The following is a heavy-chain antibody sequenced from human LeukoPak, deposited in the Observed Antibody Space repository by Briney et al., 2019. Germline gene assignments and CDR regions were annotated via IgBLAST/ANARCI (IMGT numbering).Heavy chain of an antibody. CDR3: AKEPRHCGADCFSLLDC. D-gene: IGHD2-21*02. J-gene: IGHJ4*02. CDR1: GFSFSSYG. V-gene: IGHV3-30*02. Sequence: PGGSLRLSCAASGFSFSSYGMHWVRQAPGKGLEWVAFIWYDGSNTYYADSVKGRFTISRDISKNTLYLQMNSLRAEDTAVYYCAKEPRHCGADCFSLLDCWGQGTLVTVSS. CDR2: IWYDGSNT.